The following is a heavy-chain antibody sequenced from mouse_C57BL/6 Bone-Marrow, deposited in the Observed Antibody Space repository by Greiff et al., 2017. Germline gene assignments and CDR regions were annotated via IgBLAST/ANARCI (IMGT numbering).Heavy chain of an antibody. CDR3: ARATSDFDY. J-gene: IGHJ2*01. V-gene: IGHV5-4*01. D-gene: IGHD6-1*01. Sequence: EVQVVESGGGLVKPGGSLKLSCAASGFTFSSYAMSWVRQTPETRLAWVATISDGGSYTSYPDHVKGRFTISSDNAKSNLYLQMSHLKSEETAMYYCARATSDFDYWGQGTTLTVSS. CDR2: ISDGGSYT. CDR1: GFTFSSYA.